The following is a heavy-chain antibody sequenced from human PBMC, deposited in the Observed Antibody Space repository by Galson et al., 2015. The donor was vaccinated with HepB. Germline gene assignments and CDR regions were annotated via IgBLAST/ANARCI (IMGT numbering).Heavy chain of an antibody. CDR2: IYPGDSDT. CDR3: ARPGGMVRGVITFFDY. J-gene: IGHJ4*02. CDR1: GYSFTSYW. D-gene: IGHD3-10*01. Sequence: QSGAEVKKPGESLKISCKGSGYSFTSYWIAWVRQMPGKGLEWMGIIYPGDSDTRYSPSFQGQVTISADKSISTAYLQWSSLKAWDTAMFYCARPGGMVRGVITFFDYWGQGTLVTVSS. V-gene: IGHV5-51*03.